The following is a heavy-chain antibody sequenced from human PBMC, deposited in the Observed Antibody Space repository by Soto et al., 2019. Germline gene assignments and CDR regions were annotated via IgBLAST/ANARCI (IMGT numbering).Heavy chain of an antibody. V-gene: IGHV4-39*01. J-gene: IGHJ5*02. D-gene: IGHD3-22*01. Sequence: QVQLQESGPGLVKPSETLSLTCTVSGGSISSSSYYWGLIRQSPGKGLEWIGSIYYSGSTYYNPSLNSRVTISVDTSKNQFSLNLRSVTAADTAVYYCARQWERDGYSTWFDPWGQGTLVTVSS. CDR3: ARQWERDGYSTWFDP. CDR1: GGSISSSSYY. CDR2: IYYSGST.